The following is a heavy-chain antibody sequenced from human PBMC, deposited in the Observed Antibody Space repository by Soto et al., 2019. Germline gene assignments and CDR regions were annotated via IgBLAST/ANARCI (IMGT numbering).Heavy chain of an antibody. CDR2: ISAYNGNT. Sequence: ASAKVSCKASGYTFTSYGISWVRQAPGQGLEWMGWISAYNGNTNYAQKLQGRVTMTTDTSTSTAYMELRSLRSDDTAVYYCARMKRDGYGTYYYGMDVWGQGTTVTVSS. V-gene: IGHV1-18*04. CDR3: ARMKRDGYGTYYYGMDV. D-gene: IGHD5-12*01. CDR1: GYTFTSYG. J-gene: IGHJ6*02.